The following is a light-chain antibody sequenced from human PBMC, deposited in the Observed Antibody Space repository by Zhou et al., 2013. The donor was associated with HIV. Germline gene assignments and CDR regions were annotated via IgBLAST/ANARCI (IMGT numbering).Light chain of an antibody. CDR1: QGVSNY. CDR3: QQANRFPRT. J-gene: IGKJ4*01. V-gene: IGKV1-8*01. CDR2: AAS. Sequence: AIRMTQSPSSLSASTGDRVTIACQASQGVSNYLAWYQQKPGRAPKLLIYAASTLQSGVPSRFSGSGSGTDFTLTISSLQPEDFATYYCQQANRFPRTFGGGTKVESK.